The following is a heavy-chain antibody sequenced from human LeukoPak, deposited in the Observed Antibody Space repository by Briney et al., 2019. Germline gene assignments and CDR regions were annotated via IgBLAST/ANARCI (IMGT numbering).Heavy chain of an antibody. CDR2: IKPDGSEK. CDR1: GFTFNIDW. CDR3: ARWARAPSY. V-gene: IGHV3-7*01. J-gene: IGHJ4*02. Sequence: GGSLRLSCVATGFTFNIDWMTWVRQAPGKGLEWVATIKPDGSEKYYVDSVKGRFTISRDNAKNSLYLQMSSLRADDAAVYHCARWARAPSYWGQGTLVTVSS.